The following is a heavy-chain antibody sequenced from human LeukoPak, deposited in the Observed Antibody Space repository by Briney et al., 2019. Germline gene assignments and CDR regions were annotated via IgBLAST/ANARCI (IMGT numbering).Heavy chain of an antibody. CDR3: ARGRSTYYYGSGSFLDY. CDR2: INHSGST. D-gene: IGHD3-10*01. CDR1: GGSFSGYY. Sequence: SETLSLTCAVYGGSFSGYYWSWTRQPPGKGLEWIGEINHSGSTNYNPSLKSRVTISVDTSKNQFSLKLSSVTAADTAVYYCARGRSTYYYGSGSFLDYWGQGTLVTVSS. V-gene: IGHV4-34*01. J-gene: IGHJ4*02.